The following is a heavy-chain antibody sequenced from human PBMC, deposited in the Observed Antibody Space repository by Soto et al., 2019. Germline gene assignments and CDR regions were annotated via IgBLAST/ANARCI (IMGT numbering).Heavy chain of an antibody. CDR3: AKKYRGNFPFDN. CDR1: GFTFSNNYG. CDR2: ISGSGDGI. Sequence: GGSLRLSCAASGFTFSNNYGLSWVRHARWEGLEWVSSISGSGDGISYADSVKGRFTISIVNSKNTLYLQMNSLRAEDTAIYFCAKKYRGNFPFDNWGQGTLVTVSS. V-gene: IGHV3-23*01. D-gene: IGHD1-26*01. J-gene: IGHJ4*02.